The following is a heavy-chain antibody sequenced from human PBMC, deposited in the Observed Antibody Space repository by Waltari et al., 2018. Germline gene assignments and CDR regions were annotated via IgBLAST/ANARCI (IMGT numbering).Heavy chain of an antibody. CDR1: GGTFSSYA. D-gene: IGHD5-12*01. J-gene: IGHJ3*02. CDR2: IIPIFGTA. Sequence: QVHLVQSVAVVKKLGSSVMVSCKACGGTFSSYAISWVRQPTGQGLEWMGGIIPIFGTANYAQKFQGRVTITADKSTSTAYMELSSLRSEDTAVYYCAGGDGYNLNAFDIWGQGTMVTVSS. CDR3: AGGDGYNLNAFDI. V-gene: IGHV1-69*14.